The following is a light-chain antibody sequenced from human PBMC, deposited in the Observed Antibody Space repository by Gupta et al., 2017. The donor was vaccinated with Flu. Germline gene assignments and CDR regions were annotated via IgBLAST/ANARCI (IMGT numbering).Light chain of an antibody. CDR1: SSDVGGYNL. V-gene: IGLV2-14*01. J-gene: IGLJ2*01. CDR3: SSYTSSNTLVV. Sequence: ITISCTGTSSDVGGYNLVSWYRQHPGRAPKLMIFEVSNRPSGVSNRFSGSKSGNTASLTISGLQAEDEADYYCSSYTSSNTLVVFGGGTKLTVL. CDR2: EVS.